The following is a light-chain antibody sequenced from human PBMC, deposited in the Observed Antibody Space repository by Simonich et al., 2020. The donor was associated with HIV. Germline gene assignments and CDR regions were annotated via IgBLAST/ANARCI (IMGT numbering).Light chain of an antibody. CDR2: WAS. V-gene: IGKV4-1*01. CDR1: RSILYSSNNKKY. CDR3: QQYYTTPFT. J-gene: IGKJ3*01. Sequence: DIVMTQSPDSLAVSLGERATFNCKSSRSILYSSNNKKYLAWYQQKPGQPPKLLIYWASTRESGVPDRFRGSGSGTDFTLTISSLQAEDVAVYYCQQYYTTPFTFGPGTTVDIK.